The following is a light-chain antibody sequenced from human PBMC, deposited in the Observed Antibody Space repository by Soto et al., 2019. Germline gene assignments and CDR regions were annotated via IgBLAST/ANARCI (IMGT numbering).Light chain of an antibody. CDR1: QDISSW. CDR3: QQASRFPLT. V-gene: IGKV1-12*01. Sequence: DIQMTQSPSSVSASVGDRVTITCRASQDISSWLAWYQQKPGTAPKLLIYGASRLQSGVPSRFSGSGSETDFTLTISSLQPEDFATYYCQQASRFPLTFGEGTKVDIK. CDR2: GAS. J-gene: IGKJ4*01.